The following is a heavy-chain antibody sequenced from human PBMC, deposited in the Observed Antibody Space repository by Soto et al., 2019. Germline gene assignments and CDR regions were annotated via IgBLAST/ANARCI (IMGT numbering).Heavy chain of an antibody. D-gene: IGHD3-10*01. CDR3: ARVSGIRGAIPSHFGL. CDR1: GGTFNSYG. V-gene: IGHV1-69*06. Sequence: QAHLAQSGAEVKKPGSSVTVSCKASGGTFNSYGISWVRQAPGQGLDWMGVIIPLYGTVNYAQKFQGRVSITADKSTGTAYMDLNSRRSDDTAVYYWARVSGIRGAIPSHFGLWCQGPQVTVSS. J-gene: IGHJ1*01. CDR2: IIPLYGTV.